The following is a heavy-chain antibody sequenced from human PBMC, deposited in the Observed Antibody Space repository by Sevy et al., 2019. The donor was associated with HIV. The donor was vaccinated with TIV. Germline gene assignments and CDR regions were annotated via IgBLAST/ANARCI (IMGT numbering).Heavy chain of an antibody. D-gene: IGHD5-18*01. CDR2: ISGSGGST. V-gene: IGHV3-23*01. CDR1: GFRLNNYA. CDR3: TKEDSYGRFDY. J-gene: IGHJ4*02. Sequence: GGSLRLSCAASGFRLNNYAMTWVRQAPGKGLEWVSGISGSGGSTYYADSVKGRFTISRDNSKNTLYLQMNSLRAEDTAVYYWTKEDSYGRFDYWGQGTLVTVSS.